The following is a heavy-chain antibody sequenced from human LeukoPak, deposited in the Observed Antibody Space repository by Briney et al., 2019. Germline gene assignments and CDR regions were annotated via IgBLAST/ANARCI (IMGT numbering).Heavy chain of an antibody. J-gene: IGHJ3*02. CDR3: ATDSSPDAMIVPRGAFDI. Sequence: ASVKVSCKVFEYTLNEMAMHWIRQSPGEGLEWMGGFDPDLSEIVYAQKFQGRVTMTEDTSTDTAYMELSSLRSEDTAVYYCATDSSPDAMIVPRGAFDIWGQGTMVTVSS. V-gene: IGHV1-24*01. CDR1: EYTLNEMA. D-gene: IGHD3-22*01. CDR2: FDPDLSEI.